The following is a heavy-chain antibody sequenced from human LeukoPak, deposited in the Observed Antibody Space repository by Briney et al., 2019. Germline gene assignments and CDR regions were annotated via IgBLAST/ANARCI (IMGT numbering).Heavy chain of an antibody. CDR2: ISYTGST. CDR1: GGSISSHY. D-gene: IGHD3-22*01. CDR3: ARQDDSSGFLDY. Sequence: SETLSLTCAVPGGSISSHYWSWIRQSPGKGLEWIGYISYTGSTNYNPSLKSRATMSVDTSKNQFSLKLSSVTAADSAVYYCARQDDSSGFLDYWGQGTLVTVSS. J-gene: IGHJ4*02. V-gene: IGHV4-59*08.